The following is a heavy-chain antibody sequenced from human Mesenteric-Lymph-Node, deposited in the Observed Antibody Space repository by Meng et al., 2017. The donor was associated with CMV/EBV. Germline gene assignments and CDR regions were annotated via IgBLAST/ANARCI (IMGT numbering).Heavy chain of an antibody. CDR2: IIPILGIA. Sequence: SVKVSCKASGGTFSSYTISWVRQAPGQGLEWMGRIIPILGIANYAQRFQGRVTITADKSTSTAYMELSSLRSDDTAVYYCARAPRDGYNDYWGQGTLVTVSS. CDR3: ARAPRDGYNDY. J-gene: IGHJ4*02. CDR1: GGTFSSYT. V-gene: IGHV1-69*02. D-gene: IGHD5-24*01.